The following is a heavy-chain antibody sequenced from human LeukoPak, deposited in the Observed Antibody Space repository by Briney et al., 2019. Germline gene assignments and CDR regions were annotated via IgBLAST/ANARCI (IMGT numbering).Heavy chain of an antibody. CDR1: GITFSTYA. Sequence: GGSLRLSCAASGITFSTYAMSWVRQAPGKGLEWVSAISGSGGSTYQSDSVKGRFTISRDNAKNSVYLQMNSLRDEDTAVYYCARNLFTCWGLGTLVTVSS. J-gene: IGHJ4*02. V-gene: IGHV3-23*01. CDR3: ARNLFTC. D-gene: IGHD3-10*02. CDR2: ISGSGGST.